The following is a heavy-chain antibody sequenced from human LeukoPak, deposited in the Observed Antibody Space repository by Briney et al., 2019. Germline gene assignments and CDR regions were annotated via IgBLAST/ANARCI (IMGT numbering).Heavy chain of an antibody. J-gene: IGHJ4*02. V-gene: IGHV1-2*02. D-gene: IGHD3-22*01. CDR3: ARSRFITYYYDSSGYYSFDY. Sequence: ASVKVSCKASGYNFRDYYMHWVRQAPGQGLEWLGWINPKSGGTDYAQQFQGRVTMTRDTSASTAYMELSSLRSEDTAVYYCARSRFITYYYDSSGYYSFDYWGQGTLVTVSS. CDR1: GYNFRDYY. CDR2: INPKSGGT.